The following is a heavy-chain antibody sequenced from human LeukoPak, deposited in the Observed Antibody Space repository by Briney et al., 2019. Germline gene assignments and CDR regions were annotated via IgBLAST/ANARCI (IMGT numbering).Heavy chain of an antibody. D-gene: IGHD6-19*01. J-gene: IGHJ6*03. Sequence: GGSVKVSCKASGYTFTSYDINWVRQATGQGLEWMGWMNPNSGNTGYAQKFQGRVTITRNTSISTAYMELSSLRSEDTAVYYCARGAGDSSGWSNYYYYYMDVWGKGTTVTVSS. V-gene: IGHV1-8*03. CDR3: ARGAGDSSGWSNYYYYYMDV. CDR2: MNPNSGNT. CDR1: GYTFTSYD.